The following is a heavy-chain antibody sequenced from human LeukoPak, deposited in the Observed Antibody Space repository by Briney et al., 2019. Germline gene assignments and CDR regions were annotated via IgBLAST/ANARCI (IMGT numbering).Heavy chain of an antibody. D-gene: IGHD5-18*01. V-gene: IGHV4-39*07. CDR2: IYYSGST. CDR1: GGSISSSSYY. J-gene: IGHJ4*02. CDR3: ARAGYSYGTGYYFDY. Sequence: SETLSLTCTVSGGSISSSSYYRGWIRQPPGKGLEWIGSIYYSGSTYYNPSLKSRVTISLDTSKNQLSLKLSSVTAADAAVYYCARAGYSYGTGYYFDYWGQGALVTVSS.